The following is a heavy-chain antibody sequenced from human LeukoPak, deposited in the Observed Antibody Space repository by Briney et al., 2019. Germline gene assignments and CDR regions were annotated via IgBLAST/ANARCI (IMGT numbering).Heavy chain of an antibody. D-gene: IGHD6-6*01. CDR3: ARGGAARLHFQN. CDR2: IHDTGST. CDR1: GGSISRSNW. Sequence: PSETLSLTCTVSGGSISRSNWWSWVRQPPGKGLEWIGEIHDTGSTNYNPPLKSRVTMSLDKSKNQFSLNLNSVTAADTAVYYCARGGAARLHFQNWGQGTLVTVSS. V-gene: IGHV4-4*02. J-gene: IGHJ1*01.